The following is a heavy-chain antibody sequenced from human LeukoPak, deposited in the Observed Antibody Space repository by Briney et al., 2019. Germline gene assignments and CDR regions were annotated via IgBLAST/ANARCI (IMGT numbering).Heavy chain of an antibody. V-gene: IGHV6-1*01. CDR1: GDSFSSNSAA. J-gene: IGHJ5*02. Sequence: SQTLSLTCAISGDSFSSNSAAWNWIRQSPSRGLEWLGRTYYSSKLYNDYAVSVKSRITINPDTSKNQFSLQLNSVTPEDTAVYYCARGGSSWENNYFDPWGRGTLVSVSS. CDR3: ARGGSSWENNYFDP. D-gene: IGHD6-13*01. CDR2: TYYSSKLYN.